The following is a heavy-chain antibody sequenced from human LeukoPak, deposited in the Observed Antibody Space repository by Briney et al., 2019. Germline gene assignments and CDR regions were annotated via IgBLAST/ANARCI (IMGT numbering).Heavy chain of an antibody. CDR3: ARAQRYCSSASCYGNFWDY. Sequence: GGSLRLSCAASGFTFSSYGMHWVRQAPGKGLEWVAFIRYDGSTKYYADSVKGRFTISRDNSKNTLYLQMNSLRAEDTAVYYCARAQRYCSSASCYGNFWDYWGQGTLVTVSS. D-gene: IGHD2-2*01. CDR2: IRYDGSTK. CDR1: GFTFSSYG. V-gene: IGHV3-30*02. J-gene: IGHJ4*02.